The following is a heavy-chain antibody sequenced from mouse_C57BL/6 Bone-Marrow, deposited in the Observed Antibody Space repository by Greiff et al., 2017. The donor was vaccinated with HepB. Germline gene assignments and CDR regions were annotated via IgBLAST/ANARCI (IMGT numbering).Heavy chain of an antibody. CDR1: GFNIKDYY. J-gene: IGHJ4*01. D-gene: IGHD2-4*01. V-gene: IGHV14-1*01. CDR2: IDPEDGDT. Sequence: EVQLQQSGAELVRPGAPVKLSCTASGFNIKDYYMHWVKQRPEQGLEWIGRIDPEDGDTEYAPKFQGKATMTADTSSNTAYLQLSSLTSEDTAVYYCTTPPIYYDYPYAMDYWGQGTSVTVSS. CDR3: TTPPIYYDYPYAMDY.